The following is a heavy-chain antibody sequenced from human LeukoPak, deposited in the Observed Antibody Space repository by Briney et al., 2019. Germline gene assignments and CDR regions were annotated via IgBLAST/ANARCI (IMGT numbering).Heavy chain of an antibody. CDR3: AKSIVVVAALPVDAFDI. CDR1: GFTFSDYY. V-gene: IGHV3-11*01. J-gene: IGHJ3*02. Sequence: GGSLRLSCAASGFTFSDYYMTWIRQAPGKGLEWVSYISPSGSNKYYADSVKGRFTISRDNSKNTLYLQMNSLRAEDTAVYYCAKSIVVVAALPVDAFDIWGQGTMVTVSS. CDR2: ISPSGSNK. D-gene: IGHD2-15*01.